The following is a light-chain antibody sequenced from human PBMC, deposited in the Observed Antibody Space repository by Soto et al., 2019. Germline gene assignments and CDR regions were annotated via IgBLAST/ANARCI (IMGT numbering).Light chain of an antibody. CDR2: DTS. J-gene: IGKJ3*01. V-gene: IGKV3-11*01. CDR1: QSVSSY. Sequence: EIVLTQYPATLSLSPGERATLSCRASQSVSSYFAWYQQKPGQAPRHLIYDTSNRATGIPARFSGSGSGTDFSRAVRRLESEDFAFCDWQERNIGPSVFTFEPGTNVD. CDR3: QERNIGPSVFT.